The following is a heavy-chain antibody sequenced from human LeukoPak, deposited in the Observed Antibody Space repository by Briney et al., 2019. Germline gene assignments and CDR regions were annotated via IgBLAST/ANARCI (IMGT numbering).Heavy chain of an antibody. Sequence: ASVKVSCKASGYTFTGYYMHWVRQAPGQGLEWMGWINPNSGGTNYAQKFQGWVTMTRDTSISTAYMELSRLRSEDTAVYYCASYDSSGNYYVGKAFDYWGQGTLVTVSS. D-gene: IGHD3-22*01. CDR1: GYTFTGYY. CDR2: INPNSGGT. J-gene: IGHJ4*02. V-gene: IGHV1-2*04. CDR3: ASYDSSGNYYVGKAFDY.